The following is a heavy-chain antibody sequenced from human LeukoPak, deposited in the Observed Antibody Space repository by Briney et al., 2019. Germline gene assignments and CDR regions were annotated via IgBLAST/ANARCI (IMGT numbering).Heavy chain of an antibody. D-gene: IGHD3-3*01. J-gene: IGHJ4*02. CDR2: IYSGGST. V-gene: IGHV3-66*02. CDR1: GFTVSSNY. Sequence: GGSLRLSCAASGFTVSSNYMSWVHQAPGKGLEWVSVIYSGGSTYYADSVKGRFTISRDNSKNTLYLQMNSLRPEDTAVYYCARDLRLTTIFGVVSNWGQGTLVTVSS. CDR3: ARDLRLTTIFGVVSN.